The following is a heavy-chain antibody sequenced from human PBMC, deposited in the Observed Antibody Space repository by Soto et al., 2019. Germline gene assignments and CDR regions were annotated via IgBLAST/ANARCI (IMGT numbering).Heavy chain of an antibody. CDR2: VSSTGIST. CDR3: AKGGRHSTRRDHFEN. J-gene: IGHJ4*02. Sequence: EVQVLESGGGLVQPGGSLRLSCAASGFTFKSYGMSWVRQAPGKGLEWVASVSSTGISTNYADSVKGRFTISRDNCKSTVYLQMSSLRADDTAVYCCAKGGRHSTRRDHFENWGQGTLVSVSS. V-gene: IGHV3-23*05. CDR1: GFTFKSYG. D-gene: IGHD2-2*01.